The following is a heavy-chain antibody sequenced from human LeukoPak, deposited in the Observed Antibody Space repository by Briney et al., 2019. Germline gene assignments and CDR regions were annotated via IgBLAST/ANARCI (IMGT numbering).Heavy chain of an antibody. Sequence: ASVNVSCKASGYTFTSYGLTWVRQAPGQGLEWMGWINTYNAETDYGQNVRGGLTMTADTSTSTAYMELRSLKSDDTAVYYCATSMVRGPFDVWGQGTKVIVSS. D-gene: IGHD3-10*01. CDR3: ATSMVRGPFDV. CDR1: GYTFTSYG. J-gene: IGHJ3*01. V-gene: IGHV1-18*01. CDR2: INTYNAET.